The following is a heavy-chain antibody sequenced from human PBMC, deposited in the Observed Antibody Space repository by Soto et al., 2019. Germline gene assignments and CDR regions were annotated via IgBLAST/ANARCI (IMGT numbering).Heavy chain of an antibody. J-gene: IGHJ4*02. Sequence: EVQLVESGGGLVQPGGSLRISCAASGFTFSDYYMDWVRQAPGKGLEWVGRVRNKANSHRTEYATSVKGRFTISRDDSENSMSLQMNSMKSEETAVYYCARGHHAFDYWGQGTLVTVSS. CDR1: GFTFSDYY. V-gene: IGHV3-72*01. CDR2: VRNKANSHRT. CDR3: ARGHHAFDY.